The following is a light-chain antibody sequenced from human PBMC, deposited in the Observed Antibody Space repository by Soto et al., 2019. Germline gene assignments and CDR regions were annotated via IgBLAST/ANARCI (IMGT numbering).Light chain of an antibody. V-gene: IGKV2D-29*02. CDR2: EVS. CDR1: QSLLSSGGETY. J-gene: IGKJ5*01. Sequence: DIVMSQTPLSLSVTPGQPASISCRSSQSLLSSGGETYLFWYLQRPGQSPQLLIYEVSNRISAVPYRCSGSGSVTDFTLKISRVEAEDAGVYYCMQSTQLPLTFGQGTRLEVK. CDR3: MQSTQLPLT.